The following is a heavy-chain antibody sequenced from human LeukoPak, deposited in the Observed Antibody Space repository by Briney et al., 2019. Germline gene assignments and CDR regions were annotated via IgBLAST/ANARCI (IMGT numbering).Heavy chain of an antibody. CDR3: ARVHYDFWSGYSGRENWFDP. CDR2: INPNSGGT. J-gene: IGHJ5*02. CDR1: GYTFTGYY. V-gene: IGHV1-2*02. D-gene: IGHD3-3*01. Sequence: GASVKVSCKASGYTFTGYYMHWVRQAPGQGLEWMGWINPNSGGTNYAQKFQGRVTMTRDTSISTAYMELSRLRSDDTAVYYCARVHYDFWSGYSGRENWFDPWGQGTLVTVSS.